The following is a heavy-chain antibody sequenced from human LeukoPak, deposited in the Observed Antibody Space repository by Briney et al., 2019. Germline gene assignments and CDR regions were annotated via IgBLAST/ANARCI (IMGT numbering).Heavy chain of an antibody. V-gene: IGHV3-21*01. CDR1: GFTFSSYA. J-gene: IGHJ4*02. CDR3: AREQLWSVGFDY. CDR2: ISSSSSYI. D-gene: IGHD5-18*01. Sequence: GGSLRLSCAAPGFTFSSYAMSWVRQAPGKGLEWVSSISSSSSYIYYADSVKGRFTISRDNAKNSLYLQMNSLRAEDTAVYYCAREQLWSVGFDYWGQGTLVTVSS.